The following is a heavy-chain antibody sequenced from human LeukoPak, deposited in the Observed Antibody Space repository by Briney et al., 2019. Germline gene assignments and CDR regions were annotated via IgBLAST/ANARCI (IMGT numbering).Heavy chain of an antibody. D-gene: IGHD3-22*01. V-gene: IGHV1-69*13. CDR2: ITPIFGTA. Sequence: ASVRVSCKASGGTFSRSTISWVREAPGQGVEWMGGITPIFGTANFAQKFQGRVSITADESTSTAFMELSSLRSEDTTVYYCAREWGLESSGYYYAYWGQGTLVTVSS. J-gene: IGHJ4*02. CDR1: GGTFSRST. CDR3: AREWGLESSGYYYAY.